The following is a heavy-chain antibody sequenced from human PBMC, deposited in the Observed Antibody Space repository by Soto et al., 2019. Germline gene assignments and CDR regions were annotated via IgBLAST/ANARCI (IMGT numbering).Heavy chain of an antibody. J-gene: IGHJ1*01. CDR3: ARDSGYCNGGRCYSGFFQL. D-gene: IGHD2-15*01. CDR2: ISHIGTYR. V-gene: IGHV3-21*01. Sequence: PGGSLRLSCAASGFIFTNYAMNWVRQAPGKGLEWVSSISHIGTYRYYADSVKGRFTISRDNAKTSLYLQMNSLRAEDTAVYYCARDSGYCNGGRCYSGFFQLWGPGTLVTV. CDR1: GFIFTNYA.